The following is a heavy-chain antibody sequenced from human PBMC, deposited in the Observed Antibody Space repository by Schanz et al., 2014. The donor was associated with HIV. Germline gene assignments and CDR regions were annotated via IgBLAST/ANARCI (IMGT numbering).Heavy chain of an antibody. Sequence: QVQLVQSGAEVKKPGSSVKVSCKASGGSFSSYAINWVRQAPGQGLEWMGWINPNSGGTNSAQKFQGRVTMSMDTSISTAYMELRSLRSDDTAVYYCARVNKDIGGYYFDYWGQGTLVTVSS. CDR3: ARVNKDIGGYYFDY. V-gene: IGHV1-2*02. CDR1: GGSFSSYA. CDR2: INPNSGGT. D-gene: IGHD2-15*01. J-gene: IGHJ4*02.